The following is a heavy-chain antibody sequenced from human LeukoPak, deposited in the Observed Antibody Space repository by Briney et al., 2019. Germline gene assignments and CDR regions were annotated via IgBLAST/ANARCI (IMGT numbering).Heavy chain of an antibody. D-gene: IGHD3-10*01. CDR3: ARDLAGGDYGMDV. V-gene: IGHV4-30-4*01. J-gene: IGHJ6*02. Sequence: SETLSLTCTVSGGSISSGDYYWSWIRQPPGKGLEWIGYIYYSGSTYYNPSLKSRVTISVDTSKNQFSLKLSSVTAADTAVYYCARDLAGGDYGMDVWGQGTTVTVS. CDR1: GGSISSGDYY. CDR2: IYYSGST.